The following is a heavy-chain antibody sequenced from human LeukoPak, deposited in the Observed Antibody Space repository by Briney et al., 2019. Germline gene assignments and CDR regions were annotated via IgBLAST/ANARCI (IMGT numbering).Heavy chain of an antibody. CDR2: IIPIFGTA. Sequence: SVKVSCKASGGTFSSYAISWVRQAPGQGLEWMGRIIPIFGTANYAQKFQGRVTITTDESTSTAYMELSSLRSEDTAVDYCARGESIAAADPFDYWGQGTLVTVSS. V-gene: IGHV1-69*05. CDR1: GGTFSSYA. CDR3: ARGESIAAADPFDY. D-gene: IGHD6-13*01. J-gene: IGHJ4*02.